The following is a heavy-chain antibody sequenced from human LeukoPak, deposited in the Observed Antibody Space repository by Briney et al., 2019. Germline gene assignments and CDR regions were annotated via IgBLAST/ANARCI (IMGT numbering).Heavy chain of an antibody. CDR3: AITMVRGVMRGNFDY. D-gene: IGHD3-10*01. J-gene: IGHJ4*02. CDR1: GGTFSSYA. V-gene: IGHV1-69*05. Sequence: GSSVEVSCKASGGTFSSYAISWVRQAPGQGLEWMGRIIPIFGTANYAQKFQGRVTITTDESTSTAYMELSSLRSEDTAVYYCAITMVRGVMRGNFDYWGQGTLVTVSS. CDR2: IIPIFGTA.